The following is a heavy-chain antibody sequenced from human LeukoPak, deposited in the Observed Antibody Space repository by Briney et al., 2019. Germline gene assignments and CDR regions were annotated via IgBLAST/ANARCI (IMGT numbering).Heavy chain of an antibody. CDR1: GVSFDDYY. CDR3: TRMTTGHDY. J-gene: IGHJ4*02. V-gene: IGHV4-34*01. Sequence: PSETLSLTCAVSGVSFDDYYSSWVRQTPGKGLEWIGEINHSGYTNDSPSLKSRVTLSIDTSRKQFSLNLRSVTVADAGIYYCTRMTTGHDYWGQGTLVTVSS. D-gene: IGHD4-17*01. CDR2: INHSGYT.